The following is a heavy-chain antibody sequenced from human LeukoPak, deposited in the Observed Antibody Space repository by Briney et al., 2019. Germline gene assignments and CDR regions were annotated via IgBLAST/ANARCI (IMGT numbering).Heavy chain of an antibody. CDR1: GGSISSSNW. J-gene: IGHJ4*02. CDR2: IYHSGST. CDR3: ASTYGSGSYKNDY. Sequence: SETLSLTCAVSGGSISSSNWWSWVRQPPGKGLEWIGEIYHSGSTNYNPSLKSRVTISVDKSKNQLSLKLSSVTAADTAVYYCASTYGSGSYKNDYWGQGTLVTVSS. V-gene: IGHV4-4*02. D-gene: IGHD3-10*01.